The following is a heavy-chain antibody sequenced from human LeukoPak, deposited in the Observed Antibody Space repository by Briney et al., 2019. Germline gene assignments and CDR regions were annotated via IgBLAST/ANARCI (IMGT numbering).Heavy chain of an antibody. J-gene: IGHJ4*02. CDR3: ARLGRRKGPIDY. Sequence: HPGGSLRLSCAASGFTFSSYSMNWVRQAPGKGLEYVSAISSNGGSTYYANSVKGRFTISRDNSKNTLYLQMGSLRAEDMAVYYCARLGRRKGPIDYWGQGTLVTVSS. V-gene: IGHV3-64*01. CDR1: GFTFSSYS. CDR2: ISSNGGST.